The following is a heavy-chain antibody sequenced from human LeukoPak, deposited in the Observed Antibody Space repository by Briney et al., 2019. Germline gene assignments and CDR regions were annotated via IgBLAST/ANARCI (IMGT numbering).Heavy chain of an antibody. J-gene: IGHJ4*02. CDR1: GFTVSSNY. CDR3: ARVQYSSSWYFDY. V-gene: IGHV3-53*01. D-gene: IGHD6-13*01. Sequence: PGGSLRLSCAASGFTVSSNYMSWVRQAPGKGLEWVSVIYSGGSTYYADSVKGRFTISRDNAKNSLYLQMNSLRAEDTAVYYCARVQYSSSWYFDYWGQGTLVTVSS. CDR2: IYSGGST.